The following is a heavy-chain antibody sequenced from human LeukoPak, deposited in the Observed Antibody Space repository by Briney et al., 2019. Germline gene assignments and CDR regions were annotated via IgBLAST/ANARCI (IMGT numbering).Heavy chain of an antibody. D-gene: IGHD3-22*01. J-gene: IGHJ3*02. CDR3: WIDYFSYSRGSWSFDI. V-gene: IGHV3-7*03. CDR2: IDQDGSEK. CDR1: VRTFSSYW. Sequence: PGGSLRLSCAASVRTFSSYWMSGLRRAPGNGLEWVANIDQDGSEKYYVESMKGRITISRDTAKNSLYLQMNSLRAEDTAVYYCWIDYFSYSRGSWSFDIWGQGTMVTVSS.